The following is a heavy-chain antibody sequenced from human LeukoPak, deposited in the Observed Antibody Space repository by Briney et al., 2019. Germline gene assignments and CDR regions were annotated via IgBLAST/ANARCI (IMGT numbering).Heavy chain of an antibody. CDR3: VRQGTNSGYYLLDY. Sequence: SETLSLTCVLYGASLSEYFWSWIRQSPGKGLQWIGEVYHKGPTVNSPTLNRKYTPSLKSRVTMSVDPSKIQFSLKLTSVAVADTATYYCVRQGTNSGYYLLDYWGQGHPVIVSS. CDR2: VYHKGPTVNSPTLNR. J-gene: IGHJ4*02. V-gene: IGHV4-34*01. CDR1: GASLSEYF. D-gene: IGHD3-22*01.